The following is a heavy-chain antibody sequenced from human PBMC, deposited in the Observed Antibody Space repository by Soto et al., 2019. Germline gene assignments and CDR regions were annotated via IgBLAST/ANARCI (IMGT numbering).Heavy chain of an antibody. V-gene: IGHV4-34*01. CDR1: GGSFSGYY. CDR3: ARRSEDESSGYWDY. D-gene: IGHD3-22*01. J-gene: IGHJ4*02. Sequence: QVQLQQWGAGLLKPSETLSLTCAVYGGSFSGYYWSWIRQPPGKGLEWIGEINHSGSTNYNPSLKSRVTISVDTSKNQFSLKLSSVTAADTAVYYCARRSEDESSGYWDYWGQGTLVTVSS. CDR2: INHSGST.